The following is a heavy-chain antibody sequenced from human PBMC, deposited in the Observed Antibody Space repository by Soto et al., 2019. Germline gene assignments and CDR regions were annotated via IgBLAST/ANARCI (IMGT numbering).Heavy chain of an antibody. CDR2: IYYSGST. D-gene: IGHD7-27*01. V-gene: IGHV4-30-4*01. J-gene: IGHJ4*02. Sequence: SETLSLTCTVSCGSISSGDYYWSWIRQPPGKGLEWIGYIYYSGSTYYNPSLKSRVTISVDTSKNSLFLQMNNLTVEDTAVYYCAKENWANPDSWGQGTLVTVSS. CDR3: AKENWANPDS. CDR1: CGSISSGDYY.